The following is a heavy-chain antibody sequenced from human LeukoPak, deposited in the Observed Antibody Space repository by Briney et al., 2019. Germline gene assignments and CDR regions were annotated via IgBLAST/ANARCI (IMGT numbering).Heavy chain of an antibody. V-gene: IGHV4-39*01. J-gene: IGHJ5*02. CDR2: IYYSGST. Sequence: KPSETLSLTCTVSGVSITSTGYYWGWIRQPPGRGLEWIGFIYYSGSTYYTPSLKSRVTISVDTSTNQFSLKLSSVTAADTAVYYCARGAVAGYNWFDPWGQGTLVTVSS. CDR3: ARGAVAGYNWFDP. CDR1: GVSITSTGYY. D-gene: IGHD6-19*01.